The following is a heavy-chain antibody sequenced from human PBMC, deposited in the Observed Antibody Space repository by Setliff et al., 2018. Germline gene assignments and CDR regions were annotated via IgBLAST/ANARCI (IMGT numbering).Heavy chain of an antibody. Sequence: SETLSLTCAVSGYSISGAYYWGWIRQPPGKGLEWIGNIHHSGSTYYSPSLKSRVTISLDTAKSQFSLKLTSLSAADTAVYYCAALPMEIYPIGPPHYWGQGTLVTVSS. J-gene: IGHJ4*02. CDR1: GYSISGAYY. CDR3: AALPMEIYPIGPPHY. D-gene: IGHD3-3*01. CDR2: IHHSGST. V-gene: IGHV4-38-2*01.